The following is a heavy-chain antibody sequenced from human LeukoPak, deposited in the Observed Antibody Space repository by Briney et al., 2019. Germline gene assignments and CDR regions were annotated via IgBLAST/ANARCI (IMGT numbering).Heavy chain of an antibody. CDR2: INHSGST. CDR1: GGSFSGYY. Sequence: SETLSLTCAVYGGSFSGYYWSWIRQPPGKGLEWIGEINHSGSTNYNPSLKSRVTISVDTSKNQFSLRLSSVTAADTAVYYCARADGGFDYWGQGTLVTVSS. V-gene: IGHV4-34*01. D-gene: IGHD4-23*01. J-gene: IGHJ4*02. CDR3: ARADGGFDY.